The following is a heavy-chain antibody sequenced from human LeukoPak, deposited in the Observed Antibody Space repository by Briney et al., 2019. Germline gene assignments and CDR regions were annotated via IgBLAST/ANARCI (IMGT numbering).Heavy chain of an antibody. D-gene: IGHD2-15*01. J-gene: IGHJ3*02. CDR1: GYTFTSYG. CDR3: ARVMVVVAATAFDI. V-gene: IGHV1-18*01. Sequence: GASVKVSCKASGYTFTSYGISWVRQAPGHGLEWMGWISAYNGNTNYAQKLQGRVTMTTDTSTSTAYMELRSLRSDDTAVYYCARVMVVVAATAFDIWGQGTMVTVSS. CDR2: ISAYNGNT.